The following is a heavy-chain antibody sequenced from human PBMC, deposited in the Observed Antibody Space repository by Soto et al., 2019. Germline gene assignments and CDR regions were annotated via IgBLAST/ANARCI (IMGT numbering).Heavy chain of an antibody. V-gene: IGHV1-46*01. CDR3: ARDWGGGSCWDY. CDR1: GYTFTSYY. Sequence: ASVKVSCKASGYTFTSYYMHWVRQAPGQGLEWMGIINPIGGSTIYAQKFYCRVTMTRDTPTSTVYMELSSLRSEDTAVYYWARDWGGGSCWDYGGQGTLVPVSS. D-gene: IGHD2-15*01. J-gene: IGHJ4*02. CDR2: INPIGGST.